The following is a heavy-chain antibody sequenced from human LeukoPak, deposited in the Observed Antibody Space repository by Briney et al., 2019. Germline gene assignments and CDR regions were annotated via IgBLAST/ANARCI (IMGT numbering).Heavy chain of an antibody. V-gene: IGHV5-51*01. CDR3: ARHRDSSGFDY. CDR2: IYPGDSDT. Sequence: GESLKISCKGSGYSFTSYWIGWVRQMPGKCLKWMGIIYPGDSDTRYSPSFQGQVTISADKSISTAYLQWSSLKASDTAMYYCARHRDSSGFDYWGQGTLVTVSS. CDR1: GYSFTSYW. D-gene: IGHD3-22*01. J-gene: IGHJ4*02.